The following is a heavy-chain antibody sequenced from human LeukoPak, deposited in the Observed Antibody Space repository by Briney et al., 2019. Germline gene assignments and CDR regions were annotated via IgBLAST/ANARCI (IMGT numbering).Heavy chain of an antibody. CDR2: IYTSGST. D-gene: IGHD2-2*01. Sequence: SETLSLTCTVSGGSISSYYWSWIRQPAGKGLERIGRIYTSGSTNYNSSLKSRVTTSVDTSKNQFSLKLSSVTAADTAVYYCASSPPYCSSTSCYYMDVWGKGTTVTVSS. CDR3: ASSPPYCSSTSCYYMDV. V-gene: IGHV4-4*07. CDR1: GGSISSYY. J-gene: IGHJ6*03.